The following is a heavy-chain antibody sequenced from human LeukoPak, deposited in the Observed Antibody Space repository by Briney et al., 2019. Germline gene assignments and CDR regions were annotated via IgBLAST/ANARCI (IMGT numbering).Heavy chain of an antibody. CDR2: IWYDGSNK. D-gene: IGHD3-22*01. J-gene: IGHJ4*02. V-gene: IGHV3-30*02. CDR1: GFTFSSYG. Sequence: GGSLRLSCAASGFTFSSYGMHWVRQAPGKGLEWVAVIWYDGSNKYYADSVKGRFTISRDNSKNTLYLQMNSLRAEDTALYYCAKGIRVVITNDYFDYWGQGTLVTVSS. CDR3: AKGIRVVITNDYFDY.